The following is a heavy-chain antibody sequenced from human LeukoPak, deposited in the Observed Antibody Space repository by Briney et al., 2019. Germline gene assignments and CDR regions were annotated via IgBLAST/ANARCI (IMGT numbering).Heavy chain of an antibody. D-gene: IGHD2-2*01. V-gene: IGHV3-23*01. J-gene: IGHJ3*02. CDR3: AKPGYCSSTSCSAFDI. CDR1: GFTFSSYA. CDR2: ISGSGGST. Sequence: GGSLRLSCAASGFTFSSYAMSWVRQAPGKGLEWVSAISGSGGSTYYADSVKGRFTISRDNSKNTLYLQMNSLRAEDTAVYYCAKPGYCSSTSCSAFDIWGQGTMVTVSS.